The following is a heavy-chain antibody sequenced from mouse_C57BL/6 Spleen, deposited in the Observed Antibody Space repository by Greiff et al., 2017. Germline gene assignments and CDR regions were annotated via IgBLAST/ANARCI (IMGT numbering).Heavy chain of an antibody. CDR1: GYTFTDYY. Sequence: EVQLQQSGPELVKPGASVKISCKASGYTFTDYYMNWVKQSHGKSLEWIGDINPNNGGTSYNQKFKGKATLTVDKSSSTAYMELRSLTSEDSAVYYCARRELIYYDYDWFAYWGQGTLVTVSA. CDR2: INPNNGGT. J-gene: IGHJ3*01. CDR3: ARRELIYYDYDWFAY. D-gene: IGHD2-4*01. V-gene: IGHV1-26*01.